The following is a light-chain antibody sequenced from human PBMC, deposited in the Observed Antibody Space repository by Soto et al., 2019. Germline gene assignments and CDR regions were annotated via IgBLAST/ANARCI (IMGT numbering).Light chain of an antibody. CDR1: QTIRSW. CDR2: KAS. Sequence: IEMPQSPSTLSGSVGDRVTITCRASQTIRSWLAWYQQKPGKPPTLLIYKASTLKSGVPSRFRGMRSGTELTLPLRRLQTDDFETYSCQHYNSYSEAFGQGTKVDIK. V-gene: IGKV1-5*03. CDR3: QHYNSYSEA. J-gene: IGKJ1*01.